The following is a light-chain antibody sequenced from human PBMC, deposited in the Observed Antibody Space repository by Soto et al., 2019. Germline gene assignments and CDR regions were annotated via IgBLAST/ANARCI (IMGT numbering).Light chain of an antibody. CDR3: QQYNNWPPLT. Sequence: EIVMTQSPATLSVSPGEGATLSCRASQSVSSNLAWYQQKPGQAPRLLIYAASTRATGIPARFRGSGSGTEFTLTIPSLQSEDFAVDYCQQYNNWPPLTFGGGTKVEIK. V-gene: IGKV3-15*01. CDR2: AAS. CDR1: QSVSSN. J-gene: IGKJ4*01.